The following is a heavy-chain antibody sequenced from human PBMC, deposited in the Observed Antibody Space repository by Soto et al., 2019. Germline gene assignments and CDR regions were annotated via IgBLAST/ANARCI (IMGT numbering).Heavy chain of an antibody. Sequence: ASVKVSCKASGYTFTSYGFTWVRQAPGQGLEWMGWISAYNGNTNYAQKFQGRVTMTTDTSTSTAYMELRSLRSDDTAVYFCARENDYYYMDVWGKGTTVTVSS. V-gene: IGHV1-18*01. D-gene: IGHD1-1*01. CDR1: GYTFTSYG. J-gene: IGHJ6*03. CDR3: ARENDYYYMDV. CDR2: ISAYNGNT.